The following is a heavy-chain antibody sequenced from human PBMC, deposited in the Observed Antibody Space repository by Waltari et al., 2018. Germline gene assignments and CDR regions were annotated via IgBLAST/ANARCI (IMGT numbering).Heavy chain of an antibody. CDR3: AVSWLRSPFDY. CDR1: GYTFTSYG. CDR2: ISAYNGNT. V-gene: IGHV1-18*01. Sequence: QVPLVQSGAEVQKPGASVKVSCKASGYTFTSYGISCGRQAPGQGLEWMGWISAYNGNTNYAQKRQGRVTMTTDTSTSTAYMELRSLRSDDTAVYYCAVSWLRSPFDYWGQGTLVTVSS. D-gene: IGHD5-12*01. J-gene: IGHJ4*02.